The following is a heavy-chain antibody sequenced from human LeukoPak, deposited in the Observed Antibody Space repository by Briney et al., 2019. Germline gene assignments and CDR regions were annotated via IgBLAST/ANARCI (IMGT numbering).Heavy chain of an antibody. D-gene: IGHD2-15*01. J-gene: IGHJ4*02. Sequence: PSQTLSLTCTVSGGSISYYWSWIRQSPGKGLEWIGYIYHSGSTYYNPSLKSRVTMSVDTAKNQFSLKMSSVTAADTAVYYCARGLVVTQFDYWGQGTLVTVSS. V-gene: IGHV4-30-2*06. CDR3: ARGLVVTQFDY. CDR2: IYHSGST. CDR1: GGSISYY.